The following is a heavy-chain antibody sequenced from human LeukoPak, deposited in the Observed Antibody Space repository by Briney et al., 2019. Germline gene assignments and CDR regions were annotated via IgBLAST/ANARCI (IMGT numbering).Heavy chain of an antibody. CDR1: GGSISGYY. D-gene: IGHD1-26*01. Sequence: SETLSLTCTVSGGSISGYYWSWIRQSPGKGLEWIGYIHYSGSTNYNPSLKGRVTISVDTSKNQFSLKLSSVTAADTAVYYRARGRQSVGPWGQGTLVTVSS. CDR3: ARGRQSVGP. CDR2: IHYSGST. J-gene: IGHJ5*02. V-gene: IGHV4-59*01.